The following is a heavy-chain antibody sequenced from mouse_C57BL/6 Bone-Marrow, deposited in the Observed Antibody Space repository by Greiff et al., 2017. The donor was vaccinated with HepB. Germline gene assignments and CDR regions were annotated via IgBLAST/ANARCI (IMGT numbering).Heavy chain of an antibody. V-gene: IGHV1-18*01. J-gene: IGHJ1*03. D-gene: IGHD2-3*01. Sequence: EVQLQQSGPELVKPGASVKIPCKASGYTFTDYNMDWVKQSHGKSLEWIGDINPNNGGNIYNQKFKGKATLTVDKYSRTAYMELRSLTSEDTAVYYCARYDGYPYWYFDVWGTGTTVTVSS. CDR2: INPNNGGN. CDR3: ARYDGYPYWYFDV. CDR1: GYTFTDYN.